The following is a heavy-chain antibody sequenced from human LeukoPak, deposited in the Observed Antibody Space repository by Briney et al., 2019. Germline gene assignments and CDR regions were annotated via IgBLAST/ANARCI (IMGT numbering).Heavy chain of an antibody. Sequence: GGSLRLSCAASGFIVSSKYMSWVRQAPGKGLEWVSAVYSNDNTYYADPVKGRFTISRDNSKNTLSLQMNSLRAEDTAVYYCARDVSYGSYDSWGQGTLVTVSS. D-gene: IGHD5-18*01. CDR3: ARDVSYGSYDS. J-gene: IGHJ4*02. V-gene: IGHV3-53*01. CDR1: GFIVSSKY. CDR2: VYSNDNT.